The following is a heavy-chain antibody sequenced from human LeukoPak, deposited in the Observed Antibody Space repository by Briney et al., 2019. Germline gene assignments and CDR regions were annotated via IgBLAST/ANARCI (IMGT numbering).Heavy chain of an antibody. V-gene: IGHV3-74*01. Sequence: GGSLRLSCAASGFTFSTYWMHWVRQAPGKGLVWVSRITPDGSSTSHADSVKGRFTISRDNAKNTLYLQMNSLRTEDTAVYYCARGDSTPGDYWGQGALVTVSS. D-gene: IGHD2-21*02. CDR2: ITPDGSST. CDR1: GFTFSTYW. CDR3: ARGDSTPGDY. J-gene: IGHJ4*02.